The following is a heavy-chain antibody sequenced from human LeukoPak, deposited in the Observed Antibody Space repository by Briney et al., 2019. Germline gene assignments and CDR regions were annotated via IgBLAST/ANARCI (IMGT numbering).Heavy chain of an antibody. J-gene: IGHJ4*02. CDR1: GGSMSSYY. V-gene: IGHV4-59*01. CDR3: ARDRYGSGGFDY. CDR2: IYYSGST. D-gene: IGHD3-10*01. Sequence: SETLSLTCTVSGGSMSSYYGRWLRQPPGKGLEGIGYIYYSGSTNYNPSLKSRVTISVDTSKNHFSLRLSSVTAADTAVYYCARDRYGSGGFDYWGQGTLVTVSS.